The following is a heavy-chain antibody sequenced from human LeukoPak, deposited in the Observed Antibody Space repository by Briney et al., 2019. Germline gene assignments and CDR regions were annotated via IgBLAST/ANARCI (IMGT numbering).Heavy chain of an antibody. J-gene: IGHJ4*02. CDR1: GFTFSSYA. CDR2: ISYDGSNK. V-gene: IGHV3-30-3*01. CDR3: ASDYSGYDYYFDY. D-gene: IGHD5-12*01. Sequence: GGSLRLSCAASGFTFSSYAMHWVRQAPGKGLEWVAVISYDGSNKYYADSVKGRFTISRDNSKNTLYLQMNSLRAEDTAVYYCASDYSGYDYYFDYWGQGTLVTVSS.